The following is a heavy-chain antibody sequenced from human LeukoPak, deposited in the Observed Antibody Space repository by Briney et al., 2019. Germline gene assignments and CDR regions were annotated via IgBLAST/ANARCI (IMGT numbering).Heavy chain of an antibody. D-gene: IGHD2-15*01. V-gene: IGHV1-2*02. J-gene: IGHJ4*02. CDR3: ARDRGYCSGGSCYYARLFDY. CDR1: GYTFTGYY. CDR2: INPNSGGT. Sequence: GASVKVSCKASGYTFTGYYMHWVRQAPGQGLEWMGWINPNSGGTNYAQKFQGRVTMTRDTSISTAYMELSRLRADDTAVYYCARDRGYCSGGSCYYARLFDYWGQGTLVTVSS.